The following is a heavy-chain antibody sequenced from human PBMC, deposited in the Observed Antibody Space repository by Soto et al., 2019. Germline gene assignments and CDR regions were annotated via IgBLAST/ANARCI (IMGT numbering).Heavy chain of an antibody. J-gene: IGHJ4*02. CDR3: ARDNTGVVGVDY. CDR1: GYIFSSYG. D-gene: IGHD3-3*01. Sequence: ASVKVSCKTSGYIFSSYGLNWVRQAPGQGLEWMGWITVYNGNTQYAQKFQDRVTMTTDTSTSTAYMELRSLRSDDTAVYYCARDNTGVVGVDYWGQGTLVTVSA. V-gene: IGHV1-18*01. CDR2: ITVYNGNT.